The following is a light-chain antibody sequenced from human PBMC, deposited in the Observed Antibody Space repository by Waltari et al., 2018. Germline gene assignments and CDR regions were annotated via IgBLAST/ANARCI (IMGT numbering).Light chain of an antibody. V-gene: IGKV1-9*01. CDR1: QGVNVY. CDR3: QQVNASPRT. J-gene: IGKJ1*01. CDR2: AAS. Sequence: IQLTQSPSSLSASVGDRVTIPCRASQGVNVYLAWYQQKPGKAPKLLIYAASNLQSGVSSRFSGRGSGTDFTLTINSLQPEDIATYYCQQVNASPRTFGQGTNVEIK.